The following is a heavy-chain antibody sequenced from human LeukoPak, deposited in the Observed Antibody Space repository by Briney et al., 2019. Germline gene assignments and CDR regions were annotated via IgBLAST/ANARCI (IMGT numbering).Heavy chain of an antibody. Sequence: SVKVSCKASGGTFNTYGVGWVRQAPGQGLEWMGGIIPSSGTTNYAQKFQGRVTITADESTSTAYMDLSSLTSPDTAVYYCARGRSGFDWDDGGGFDPWGQGTLVTVSS. CDR2: IIPSSGTT. CDR1: GGTFNTYG. CDR3: ARGRSGFDWDDGGGFDP. J-gene: IGHJ5*02. D-gene: IGHD3-9*01. V-gene: IGHV1-69*01.